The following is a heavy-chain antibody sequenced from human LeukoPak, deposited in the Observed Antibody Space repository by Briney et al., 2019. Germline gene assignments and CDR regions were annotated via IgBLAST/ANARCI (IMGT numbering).Heavy chain of an antibody. J-gene: IGHJ4*02. D-gene: IGHD6-13*01. CDR3: ARKKGSWFYYFDY. CDR2: IYYSGST. CDR1: GGSISSSSYY. V-gene: IGHV4-39*07. Sequence: SETLSLTCLVSGGSISSSSYYWGWIRQPPGKGLEWIGSIYYSGSTYYNPSLKSRVTISVDTSKNQFSLKLSSVTAADTAVYYCARKKGSWFYYFDYWGQGTLVTVSS.